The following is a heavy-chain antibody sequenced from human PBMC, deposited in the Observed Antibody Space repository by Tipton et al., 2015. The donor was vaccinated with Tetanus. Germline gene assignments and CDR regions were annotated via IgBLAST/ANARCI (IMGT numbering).Heavy chain of an antibody. CDR1: GGAMNSGGQY. D-gene: IGHD3-3*01. CDR3: ARTSGYMYSDT. CDR2: IHHDGTT. V-gene: IGHV4-31*11. Sequence: TLSLTCAVSGGAMNSGGQYWSWIRQFPGQGLEWIGYIHHDGTTFYNPSLKSRVAMSVDTAENQLSLRLTSVTSADTAVYYCARTSGYMYSDTWGQGTLVTVSS. J-gene: IGHJ1*01.